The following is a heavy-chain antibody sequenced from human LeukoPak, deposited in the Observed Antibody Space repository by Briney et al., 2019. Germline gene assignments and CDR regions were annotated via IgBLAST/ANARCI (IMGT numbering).Heavy chain of an antibody. CDR3: AVGYSGFDYPFDY. CDR1: GFTVSNNY. Sequence: PGGSLRLSCAASGFTVSNNYMNWVRQAPGKGLEWVSVLYSGGTTYYADSVKGRFTISRDNAKKSVYLQMNSLRAEDTAVYYCAVGYSGFDYPFDYWGQGTLVTVSS. J-gene: IGHJ4*02. CDR2: LYSGGTT. D-gene: IGHD5-12*01. V-gene: IGHV3-66*01.